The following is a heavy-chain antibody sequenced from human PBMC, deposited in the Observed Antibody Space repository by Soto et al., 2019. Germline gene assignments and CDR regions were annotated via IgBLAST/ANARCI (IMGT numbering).Heavy chain of an antibody. CDR3: AREAGHYDFWSGYSFDP. CDR1: GYTFTSYG. CDR2: ISAYNGNT. D-gene: IGHD3-3*01. J-gene: IGHJ5*02. V-gene: IGHV1-18*01. Sequence: ASVKVSCKASGYTFTSYGISWLRKAPGQGLEWMGGISAYNGNTNYSQKLQGRVTMTTDISTSTAYMELRSLRSDDTAVYYFAREAGHYDFWSGYSFDPWGQGTLVTVSS.